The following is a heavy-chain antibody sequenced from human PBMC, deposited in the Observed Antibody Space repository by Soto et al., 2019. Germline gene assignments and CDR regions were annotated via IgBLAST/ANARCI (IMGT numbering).Heavy chain of an antibody. CDR2: IYSRGST. CDR3: ARDSYDSSGYSFDY. CDR1: GGSISSGDYY. V-gene: IGHV4-30-4*01. Sequence: QVQLQESGPGLVKPSQTLSLTCTVSGGSISSGDYYWGWIRQPPGKGLEWIGYIYSRGSTYYNPSLKSRVTISVDTSKSQFSLKLSSVTAADTAVYYCARDSYDSSGYSFDYWGQGTLVTVSS. D-gene: IGHD3-22*01. J-gene: IGHJ4*02.